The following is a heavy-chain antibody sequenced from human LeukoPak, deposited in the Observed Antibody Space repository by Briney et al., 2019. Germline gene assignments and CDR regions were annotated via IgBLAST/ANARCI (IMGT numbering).Heavy chain of an antibody. V-gene: IGHV1-8*03. Sequence: ASVKVSCKASGYTFTSYDINWVRQATGQGLEWMGWMNPNSGNTGYAQKFQGRVTITRNTSISTAYMEPSSLRSEDTAVYYCARGRGHQQLVRYYYYYYMDVWGKGTTVTVSS. CDR2: MNPNSGNT. J-gene: IGHJ6*03. D-gene: IGHD6-13*01. CDR3: ARGRGHQQLVRYYYYYYMDV. CDR1: GYTFTSYD.